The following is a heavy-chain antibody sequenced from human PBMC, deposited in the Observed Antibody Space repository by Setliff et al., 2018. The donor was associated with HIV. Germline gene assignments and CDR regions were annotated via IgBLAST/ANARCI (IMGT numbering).Heavy chain of an antibody. CDR1: GDSISGHY. V-gene: IGHV4-59*11. Sequence: SETLSLTCPVSGDSISGHYCSWIRQSPGKGLECIGYISYSGSTDYNPSLRSRVTISVDTSKNQFSLKLSSVTAADTAVYYCARENGRTNYYYYYGLDVWGQGTTVTVSS. CDR3: ARENGRTNYYYYYGLDV. J-gene: IGHJ6*02. CDR2: ISYSGST.